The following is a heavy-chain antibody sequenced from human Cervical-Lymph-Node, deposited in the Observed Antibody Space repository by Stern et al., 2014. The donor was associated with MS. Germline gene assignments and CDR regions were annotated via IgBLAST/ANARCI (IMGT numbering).Heavy chain of an antibody. CDR3: ARPKDYGDFKN. Sequence: VQLVESGAEVKKPGESLKISCQGSGNSFTSYWNGWVRQMPGKGLEWMGSIFPGDSDARYSPSFQGQVTISADKSNRTAYLQWSSLKASDTAMYYCARPKDYGDFKNWGQGTLVTVSS. CDR2: IFPGDSDA. V-gene: IGHV5-51*03. D-gene: IGHD4-17*01. J-gene: IGHJ4*02. CDR1: GNSFTSYW.